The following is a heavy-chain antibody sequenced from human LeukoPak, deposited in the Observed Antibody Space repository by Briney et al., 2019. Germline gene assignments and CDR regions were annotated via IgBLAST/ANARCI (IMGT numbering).Heavy chain of an antibody. Sequence: EASVEVSCKASGYTFTSYDINWVRQATGQGLEWMGWMNPNSGNTGYAQKFQGRVTMTRNTSISTAYMELSSLRSEDTAVYYCARGGPYYYGSGSSRRSYYYYYMDVWGKGTTVTIPS. CDR2: MNPNSGNT. J-gene: IGHJ6*03. D-gene: IGHD3-10*01. V-gene: IGHV1-8*01. CDR1: GYTFTSYD. CDR3: ARGGPYYYGSGSSRRSYYYYYMDV.